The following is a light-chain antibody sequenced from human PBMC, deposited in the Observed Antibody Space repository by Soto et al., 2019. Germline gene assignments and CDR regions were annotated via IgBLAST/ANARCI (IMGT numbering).Light chain of an antibody. CDR3: LQHNSYPLT. CDR1: QGIRND. CDR2: DAS. V-gene: IGKV1-17*01. Sequence: TKSPSSLSASVGDRVTITCRASQGIRNDLGWYQQRPGQPPRLLLYDASTRATGVPATFSGSGSGTDFTLTISSLQPEDFATYYCLQHNSYPLTFGGGTKVDIK. J-gene: IGKJ4*01.